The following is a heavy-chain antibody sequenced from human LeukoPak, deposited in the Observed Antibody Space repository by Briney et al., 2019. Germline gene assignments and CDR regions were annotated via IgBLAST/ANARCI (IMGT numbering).Heavy chain of an antibody. CDR3: ARDSQYCSSGSCSPGASDI. V-gene: IGHV3-11*01. D-gene: IGHD2-15*01. CDR1: GFTFSDYY. CDR2: ISSSGSTI. J-gene: IGHJ3*02. Sequence: GGSLRLSCAASGFTFSDYYMSWIRQAPGKGLEWVSYISSSGSTIYYADSVKGRFTISRDSSKNTLYLQMNSLRVEDTAVYYCARDSQYCSSGSCSPGASDIWGQGTMVTVSS.